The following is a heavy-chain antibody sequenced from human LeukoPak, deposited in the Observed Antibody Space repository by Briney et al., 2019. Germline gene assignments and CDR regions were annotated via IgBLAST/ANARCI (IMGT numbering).Heavy chain of an antibody. Sequence: GGSLRLSCAASGFTFSIYAMSWVRQAPGKGLEWVSAISGSGGYTYSADSVKGRFTISRDNARNSLYLQMNNLRGEDTAIYYCARDAGNSGYGCDLWGQGTLVTVSS. V-gene: IGHV3-23*01. J-gene: IGHJ5*02. D-gene: IGHD5-12*01. CDR2: ISGSGGYT. CDR1: GFTFSIYA. CDR3: ARDAGNSGYGCDL.